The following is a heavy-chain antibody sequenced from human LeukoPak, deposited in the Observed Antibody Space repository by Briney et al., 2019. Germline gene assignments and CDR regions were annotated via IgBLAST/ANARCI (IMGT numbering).Heavy chain of an antibody. J-gene: IGHJ4*02. CDR1: GFTFSSYS. CDR3: ARSLDLVPAAPDY. CDR2: ISSSSSYI. V-gene: IGHV3-21*01. Sequence: GGSLRLSCAASGFTFSSYSMNWVRQAPGKGPEWVSSISSSSSYIYYADSVKGRFTISRDNAKNSLYLQMNSLRAEDTAVYYCARSLDLVPAAPDYWGQGTLVTVSS. D-gene: IGHD2-2*01.